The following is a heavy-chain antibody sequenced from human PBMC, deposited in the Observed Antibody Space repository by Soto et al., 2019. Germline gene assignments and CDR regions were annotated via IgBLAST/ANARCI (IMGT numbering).Heavy chain of an antibody. V-gene: IGHV4-61*01. D-gene: IGHD5-18*01. CDR1: SGSISSSYF. CDR2: IHYSGST. J-gene: IGHJ4*02. CDR3: ARGGSMWKQYLFAD. Sequence: SETLTLTCSVSSGSISSSYFWSWIRQPPGKGLDWIGNIHYSGSTNYNPSLKSRVTISVDTSRNQFSLKVNSVIAADTDVYFCARGGSMWKQYLFADWGQGAPV.